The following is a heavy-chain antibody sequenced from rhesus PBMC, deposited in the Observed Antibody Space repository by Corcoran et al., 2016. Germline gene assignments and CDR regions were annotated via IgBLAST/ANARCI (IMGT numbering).Heavy chain of an antibody. CDR3: ASAYGLDS. V-gene: IGHV4-147*01. CDR2: IYGGSGST. Sequence: QVQLQESGPGLVQPSETLSLTGAVSGGSISRNSWTWIRQPPGKGLEWIGRIYGGSGSTSYNPSLTSRVTISTDTSKNQFSLKLSSGTAADTAVYYCASAYGLDSWGQGVVVTVSS. CDR1: GGSISRNS. J-gene: IGHJ6*01.